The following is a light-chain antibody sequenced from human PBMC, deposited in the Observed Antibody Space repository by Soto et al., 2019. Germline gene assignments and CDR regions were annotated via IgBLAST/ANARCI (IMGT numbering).Light chain of an antibody. V-gene: IGKV1-27*01. CDR2: EAS. Sequence: DSQMTQSPSSLSASVGDRVTITCRASQGIRHYLAWYQQKPGKVPKLLIYEASNLQSGVPPRFSGSGSGTHFTLTISSLQPEDAATYYCQKYNTAPYTFGQGTLLAIK. CDR1: QGIRHY. J-gene: IGKJ5*01. CDR3: QKYNTAPYT.